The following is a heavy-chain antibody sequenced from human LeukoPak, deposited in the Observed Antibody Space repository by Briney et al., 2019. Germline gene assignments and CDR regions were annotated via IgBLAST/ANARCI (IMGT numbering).Heavy chain of an antibody. D-gene: IGHD3-10*01. J-gene: IGHJ4*02. V-gene: IGHV3-30*02. CDR2: IRYDGSNK. Sequence: GGSLRLSCAASGFTFSSYGMHWVRQAPGKGLEWVAFIRYDGSNKYYADSVKGRFTISRDNSKNTLYLQMNSLRAEDTAVYYCARDQAVRGVIPFDYWGQGTLVTVSS. CDR3: ARDQAVRGVIPFDY. CDR1: GFTFSSYG.